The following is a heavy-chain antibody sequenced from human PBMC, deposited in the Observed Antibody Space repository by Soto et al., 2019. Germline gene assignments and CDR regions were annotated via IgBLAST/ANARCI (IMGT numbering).Heavy chain of an antibody. V-gene: IGHV1-8*01. CDR3: ERERKGMDV. CDR1: GYTFTSYD. J-gene: IGHJ6*02. CDR2: MNPNSGNT. Sequence: QLVQSGAEVKKPGASVKVSCKASGYTFTSYDINWVRQATGQGLEWMGWMNPNSGNTGYAQKSPGSVTTTRKTSISTAYMEVSSLRSEDTAVYYCERERKGMDVWGQGTTVTVSS.